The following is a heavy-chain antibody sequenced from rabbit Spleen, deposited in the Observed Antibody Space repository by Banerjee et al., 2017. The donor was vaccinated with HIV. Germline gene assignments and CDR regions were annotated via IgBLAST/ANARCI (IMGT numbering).Heavy chain of an antibody. CDR2: IDSGSSGFT. Sequence: QSLEESGGDLVKPEGSLTLTCTASGVSFSSSSYMCWVRQAPGKGLEWIACIDSGSSGFTYFATWAKGRFTISKTSSTTVTLQMTRLTAADTATYFCARDTSSSFSSYGMDLWGPGTLVTVS. V-gene: IGHV1S40*01. CDR1: GVSFSSSSY. CDR3: ARDTSSSFSSYGMDL. J-gene: IGHJ6*01. D-gene: IGHD1-1*01.